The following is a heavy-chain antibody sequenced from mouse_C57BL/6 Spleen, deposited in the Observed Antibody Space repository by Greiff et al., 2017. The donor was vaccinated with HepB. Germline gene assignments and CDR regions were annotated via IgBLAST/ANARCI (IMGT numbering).Heavy chain of an antibody. CDR3: ARQGYYGSSYDYYAMDY. Sequence: VKLVESGPGLVAPSQRLSITCTVSGFSLTSYGVHWVRQPPGKGLEWLVVIWSDGSTTYNSALKSRLSISKDNSKSQVFLKMNSLQTDDTAMYYCARQGYYGSSYDYYAMDYWGQGTSVTVSS. D-gene: IGHD1-1*01. CDR1: GFSLTSYG. CDR2: IWSDGST. J-gene: IGHJ4*01. V-gene: IGHV2-6-1*01.